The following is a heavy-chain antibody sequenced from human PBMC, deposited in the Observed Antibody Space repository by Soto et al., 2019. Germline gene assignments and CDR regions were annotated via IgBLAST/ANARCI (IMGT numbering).Heavy chain of an antibody. CDR2: IKQDGSEK. CDR3: ARFHVCCRSCVDAVYVYDY. D-gene: IGHD2-8*01. Sequence: GSLIRSCAASGFTFKSYWMSWARHAPGKGLEWVANIKQDGSEKYYVDSVKGRFTISRDNAKNSLYLQMNSLRAEDTAVYYCARFHVCCRSCVDAVYVYDYWSQG. J-gene: IGHJ4*02. CDR1: GFTFKSYW. V-gene: IGHV3-7*01.